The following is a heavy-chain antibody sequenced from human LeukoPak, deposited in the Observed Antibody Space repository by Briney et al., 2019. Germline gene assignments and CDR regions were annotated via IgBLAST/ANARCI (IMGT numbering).Heavy chain of an antibody. CDR1: GGSVSSYY. CDR2: VYYSGST. D-gene: IGHD3-22*01. J-gene: IGHJ4*02. V-gene: IGHV4-59*02. CDR3: ARSHYYDSSGYVWDY. Sequence: SETLSLTCTVSGGSVSSYYWSWMRQSPGKGLEWIGYVYYSGSTNYNPSLKSRVTISVDTSKNQFSLKLSSVTAADTAVYYCARSHYYDSSGYVWDYWGQGTLVTVSS.